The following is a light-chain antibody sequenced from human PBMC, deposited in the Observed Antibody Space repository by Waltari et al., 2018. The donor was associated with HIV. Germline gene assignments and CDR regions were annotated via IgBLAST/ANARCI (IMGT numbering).Light chain of an antibody. V-gene: IGLV2-14*03. J-gene: IGLJ2*01. CDR3: SSYTTRSTLI. CDR1: SSDVGRNNY. Sequence: QSALTQPASVSGSPGQSITISCTGTSSDVGRNNYVSWYQQHPGNAPRLMIYDVTNRPSGVSSRFSGSKSGNTASLSISGLQAEDEAVYYCSSYTTRSTLIFGGGTDLTVL. CDR2: DVT.